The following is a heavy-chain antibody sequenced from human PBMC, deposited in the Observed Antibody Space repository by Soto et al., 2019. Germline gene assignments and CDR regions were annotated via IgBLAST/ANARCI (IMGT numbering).Heavy chain of an antibody. CDR1: GFTCSSYG. D-gene: IGHD3-9*01. CDR3: AKDLGRYFDWLLSRRTSDYYYGMDV. J-gene: IGHJ6*02. CDR2: ISYDGSNK. V-gene: IGHV3-30*18. Sequence: GSLRLSCAASGFTCSSYGMHWVRQAPGKGLEWVAVISYDGSNKYYADSVKGRFTISRDNSKNTLYLQMNSLRAEDTAVYYCAKDLGRYFDWLLSRRTSDYYYGMDVWGQGTTVTVSS.